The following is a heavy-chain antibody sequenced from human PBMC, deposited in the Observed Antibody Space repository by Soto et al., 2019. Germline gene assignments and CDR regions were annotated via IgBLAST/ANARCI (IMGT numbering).Heavy chain of an antibody. V-gene: IGHV1-69*01. CDR3: TRVLGYTFEPGKTRYYAMDV. Sequence: QVQLVQSGAEVKKPGSSVTVSCKTSGGTFSKDAINWVRQAPGQGLEWMGLLIPVFGSPIYAQKFQGRIRITAEESTRTAFMDLSSIRSEDTAVYYCTRVLGYTFEPGKTRYYAMDVWGQGTTVSVSS. CDR2: LIPVFGSP. CDR1: GGTFSKDA. D-gene: IGHD5-18*01. J-gene: IGHJ6*02.